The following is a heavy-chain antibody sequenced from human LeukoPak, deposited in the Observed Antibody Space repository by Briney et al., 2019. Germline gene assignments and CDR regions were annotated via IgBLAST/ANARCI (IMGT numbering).Heavy chain of an antibody. CDR2: ISAYNGNR. J-gene: IGHJ4*02. D-gene: IGHD3-22*01. Sequence: GASVQVSCKASGYTFTTHGVSWVRQAPGQGLEWMGWISAYNGNRNHAQKFQGRVTMTTDTSTSTAYMELRSLRSYDTAMYYCVRDAYYYDSSGIYFDLWGQGTLVTVSS. CDR1: GYTFTTHG. V-gene: IGHV1-18*01. CDR3: VRDAYYYDSSGIYFDL.